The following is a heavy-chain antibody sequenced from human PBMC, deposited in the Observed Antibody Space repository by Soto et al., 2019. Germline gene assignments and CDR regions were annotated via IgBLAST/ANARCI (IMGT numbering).Heavy chain of an antibody. CDR3: AKDSWKYARNYFPFDY. CDR1: GFTFSSYG. Sequence: ALRLSCASSGFTFSSYGMHWVRQAPGKGLEWVAVISYDGSNKYYADSVKGRFTISRDNSKNTLYLQMNSLRAEDTAVYYCAKDSWKYARNYFPFDYWGQGTLVTVSS. CDR2: ISYDGSNK. V-gene: IGHV3-30*18. J-gene: IGHJ4*02. D-gene: IGHD2-8*01.